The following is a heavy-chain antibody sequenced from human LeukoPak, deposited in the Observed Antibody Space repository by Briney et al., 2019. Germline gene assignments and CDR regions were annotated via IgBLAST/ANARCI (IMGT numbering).Heavy chain of an antibody. V-gene: IGHV4-4*07. D-gene: IGHD3-3*01. CDR2: IYTSGST. CDR3: ARGGPGFWSGTFDY. Sequence: PSETLSLTCTVSGGSISSYYWSWIRQPAGKGLEWIGRIYTSGSTNYNPSLKSRVTMSVDTSKNQFSLKLSSVTAADTAVYYCARGGPGFWSGTFDYWGQGTLVTVSS. CDR1: GGSISSYY. J-gene: IGHJ4*01.